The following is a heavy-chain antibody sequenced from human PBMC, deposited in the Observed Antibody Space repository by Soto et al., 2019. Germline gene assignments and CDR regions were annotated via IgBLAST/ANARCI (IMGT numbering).Heavy chain of an antibody. V-gene: IGHV1-2*04. CDR2: INPNSGDT. CDR3: ARDHGSSSAWSLYGMDV. J-gene: IGHJ6*02. D-gene: IGHD6-19*01. Sequence: QVHLVQSGAEVRKPGTSVKVSCEASGYTFADYYIHWVRQAPGQGLEWMGWINPNSGDTNYARKFQGWVTMTRDTSSGTAYMEMRRVRSDDTAMYYCARDHGSSSAWSLYGMDVWGQGTTVTVSS. CDR1: GYTFADYY.